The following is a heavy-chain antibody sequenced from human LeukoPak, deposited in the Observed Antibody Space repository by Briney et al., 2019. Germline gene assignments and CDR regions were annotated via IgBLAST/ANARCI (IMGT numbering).Heavy chain of an antibody. CDR1: GGSISGYY. V-gene: IGHV4-59*01. J-gene: IGHJ4*02. CDR3: ARYRPYYYDSSGYYYYFDY. Sequence: SETLSLTCTVSGGSISGYYWSWIRQPPGKGLEWIGYLYYSGSTNYNPSLKSRVTLSVDTSKNQFSLKLSSVTAADTAVYYCARYRPYYYDSSGYYYYFDYWGQGTLVTVSS. CDR2: LYYSGST. D-gene: IGHD3-22*01.